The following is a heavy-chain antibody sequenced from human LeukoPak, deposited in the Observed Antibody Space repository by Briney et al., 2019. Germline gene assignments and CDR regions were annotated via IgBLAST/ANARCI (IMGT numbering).Heavy chain of an antibody. J-gene: IGHJ6*02. V-gene: IGHV4-59*08. CDR3: ARGTGIAVAGMDV. D-gene: IGHD6-19*01. CDR1: GGSISSLY. Sequence: SETLSLTCSVSGGSISSLYWSWIRQPPGKGLEWIGYIYYTGSTNYNPSLKSRVTMFVDMSKNQFSLRLSSVTAADTAVYYCARGTGIAVAGMDVWGQGTTVTVSS. CDR2: IYYTGST.